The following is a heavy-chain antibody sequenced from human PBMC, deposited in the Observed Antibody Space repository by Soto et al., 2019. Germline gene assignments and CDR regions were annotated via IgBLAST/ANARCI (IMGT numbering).Heavy chain of an antibody. Sequence: QVQLQQWGAGLLKPSETLSLTCAVYGGSFSGYYWSWVRQPPGKGLEWIGEINHSGKTNHNPSLKSRVPISVETSKKQLYLQLSSVTAADTAVYYCARVRIPGGDYYLDYWGQGTLVSVSS. CDR1: GGSFSGYY. CDR3: ARVRIPGGDYYLDY. CDR2: INHSGKT. D-gene: IGHD4-17*01. J-gene: IGHJ4*02. V-gene: IGHV4-34*01.